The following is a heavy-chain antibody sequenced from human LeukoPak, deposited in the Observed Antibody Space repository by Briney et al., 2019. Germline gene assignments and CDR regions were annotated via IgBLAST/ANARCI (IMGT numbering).Heavy chain of an antibody. D-gene: IGHD1-26*01. J-gene: IGHJ6*02. Sequence: ASVTVSCKASGYTFTSYDINWVRQATGQGLEWMGGIIPIFGTANYAQKFQGRVTITADESTSTAYMELSSLRSEDTAVYYCARDRNSGSSSGMDVWGQGTTVTVSS. CDR3: ARDRNSGSSSGMDV. CDR2: IIPIFGTA. CDR1: GYTFTSYD. V-gene: IGHV1-69*13.